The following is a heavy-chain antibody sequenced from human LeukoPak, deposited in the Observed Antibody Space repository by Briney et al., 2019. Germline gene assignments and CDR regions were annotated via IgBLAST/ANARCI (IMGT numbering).Heavy chain of an antibody. CDR3: ARVKRLLPNHAFDM. V-gene: IGHV3-66*01. CDR2: IYSDGRI. J-gene: IGHJ3*02. Sequence: GGSLRLSCAASGFTVSRNYMNWVRQAPGKGLEWVSIIYSDGRIYYADSVKGRFTISRDNSKNTVHLQMNSLRADDTAVYYCARVKRLLPNHAFDMWGQGTMVTVSS. D-gene: IGHD3-22*01. CDR1: GFTVSRNY.